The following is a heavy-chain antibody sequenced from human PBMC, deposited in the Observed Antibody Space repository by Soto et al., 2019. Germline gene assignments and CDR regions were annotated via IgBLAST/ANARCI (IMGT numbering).Heavy chain of an antibody. CDR2: ISAYNGNT. CDR3: ARDPAVAPLDPNWFDP. J-gene: IGHJ5*02. V-gene: IGHV1-18*01. CDR1: GYTFTSYG. D-gene: IGHD6-19*01. Sequence: ASVKVSCKASGYTFTSYGISWVRQAPGQGLEWMGWISAYNGNTNYAQKLQGRVTMTTDTSTSTAYMELRSLRSDDTAVYYCARDPAVAPLDPNWFDPWGQGTLVTVSS.